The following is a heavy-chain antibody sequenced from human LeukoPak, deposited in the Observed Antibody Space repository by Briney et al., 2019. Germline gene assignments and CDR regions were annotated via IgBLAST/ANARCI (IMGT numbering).Heavy chain of an antibody. J-gene: IGHJ4*02. D-gene: IGHD3-22*01. CDR2: IRYDGSNK. Sequence: PGGSLRLSCAASGFTFSSYGMHWVRQAPGKGLEWVAFIRYDGSNKYYADSVKGRFAISRDNSKNTLYLQMNSLRAEDTAVYYCAKEIPYDSSGYYGDYWGQGTLVTVSS. CDR3: AKEIPYDSSGYYGDY. CDR1: GFTFSSYG. V-gene: IGHV3-30*02.